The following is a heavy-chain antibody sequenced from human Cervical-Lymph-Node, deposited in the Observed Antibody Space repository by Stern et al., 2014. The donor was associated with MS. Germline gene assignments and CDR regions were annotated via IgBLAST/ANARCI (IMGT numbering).Heavy chain of an antibody. V-gene: IGHV1-46*01. CDR2: SNPSAGNT. CDR1: GYSFTSYF. Sequence: VQLLESGAEVKKPGASVKVSCMASGYSFTSYFINWVRQAPGQGLEWMGISNPSAGNTNDAQKFQGRVVMTSDTSTGTVYMELSSLRSEDTAVYYCARDEGADYWGQGTLVTVSS. J-gene: IGHJ4*02. CDR3: ARDEGADY.